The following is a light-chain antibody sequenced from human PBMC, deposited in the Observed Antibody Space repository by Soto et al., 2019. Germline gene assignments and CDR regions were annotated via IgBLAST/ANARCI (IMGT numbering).Light chain of an antibody. V-gene: IGLV2-14*01. J-gene: IGLJ1*01. Sequence: QSALTQPASVSGSPGQSITISCTGTSSDIGAYNYVSWHQQYPGKAPKLMIYGVTNRPSGVSNRFSGSKTDNTASLTISGLQAEDESYYYCFSHRRGDSHVFGTGTKLTVL. CDR1: SSDIGAYNY. CDR2: GVT. CDR3: FSHRRGDSHV.